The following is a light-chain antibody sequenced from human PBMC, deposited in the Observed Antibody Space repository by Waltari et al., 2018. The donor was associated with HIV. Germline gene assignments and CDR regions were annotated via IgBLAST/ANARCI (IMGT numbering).Light chain of an antibody. Sequence: SFVLTQPPSVSVAPGQTARITCGGNNIGDKTVHWYQQKQGQATLLVVYDDSDRPSGVPERFSGSNSWNPATLTISRVEAGDEADYYCQVWDASSDHLVIFGGGTKLTVL. CDR3: QVWDASSDHLVI. V-gene: IGLV3-21*02. CDR2: DDS. J-gene: IGLJ2*01. CDR1: NIGDKT.